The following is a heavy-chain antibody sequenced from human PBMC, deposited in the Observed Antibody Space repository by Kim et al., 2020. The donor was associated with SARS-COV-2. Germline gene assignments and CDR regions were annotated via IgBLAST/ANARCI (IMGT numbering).Heavy chain of an antibody. Sequence: GGSLRLSCAASGFTVSSNYMSWARQAPGKGLEWVSVIYSGGSTYYADSVKGRFTISRHNSKNTLYLQMNSLRAEDTAVYYCARGWMYSSSSDAFDIWGQGTMVTVSS. CDR1: GFTVSSNY. CDR3: ARGWMYSSSSDAFDI. J-gene: IGHJ3*02. V-gene: IGHV3-53*04. CDR2: IYSGGST. D-gene: IGHD6-13*01.